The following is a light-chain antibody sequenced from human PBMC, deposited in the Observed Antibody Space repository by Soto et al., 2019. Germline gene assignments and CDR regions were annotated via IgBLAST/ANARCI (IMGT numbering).Light chain of an antibody. Sequence: IQLTQSPSSLSASVGDRVSITCRASQGISRYLAWYQQKPGKAPKLLIYGASTLQSGVLSRFSGSGSGTHFTLSIASLQPEDFATYYCQQLTSYPVTFRGGTKVDIX. V-gene: IGKV1-9*01. CDR2: GAS. J-gene: IGKJ4*01. CDR3: QQLTSYPVT. CDR1: QGISRY.